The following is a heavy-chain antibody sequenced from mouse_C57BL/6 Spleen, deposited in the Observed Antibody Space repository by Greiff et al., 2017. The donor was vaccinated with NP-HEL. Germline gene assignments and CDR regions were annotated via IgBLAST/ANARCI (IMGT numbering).Heavy chain of an antibody. J-gene: IGHJ1*03. CDR3: ARCLGSSYPCYFDV. CDR2: INPNYGTT. V-gene: IGHV1-39*01. D-gene: IGHD1-1*01. CDR1: GYSFTDYN. Sequence: VQLQQSGPELVKPGASVKISCKASGYSFTDYNMNWVKQSNGKSLEWIGVINPNYGTTSYNQKFKGKATLTVYQSSSTAYMQLNSLTSEDSAVYYCARCLGSSYPCYFDVWGTGTTVTVSS.